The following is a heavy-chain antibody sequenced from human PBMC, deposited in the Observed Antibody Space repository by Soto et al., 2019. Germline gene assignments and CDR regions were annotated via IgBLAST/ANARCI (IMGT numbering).Heavy chain of an antibody. D-gene: IGHD2-8*02. CDR2: INHIGST. CDR3: AGGAASWWRQWFDP. Sequence: QVQLQQWGAGLLQPSETLSLTCAVYGGSFRGYYWSWIRQPPGTGLEWIGEINHIGSTNYNQSLKSRVTISVNTSKNKFSRKLSSVTAADTAVYYCAGGAASWWRQWFDPWGHGTLVTVSS. V-gene: IGHV4-34*01. J-gene: IGHJ5*02. CDR1: GGSFRGYY.